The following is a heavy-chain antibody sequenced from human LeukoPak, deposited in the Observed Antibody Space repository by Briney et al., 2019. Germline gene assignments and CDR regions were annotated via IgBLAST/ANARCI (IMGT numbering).Heavy chain of an antibody. V-gene: IGHV1-18*01. CDR1: GYTFTTYS. CDR3: ARGKQGTYYEVDY. D-gene: IGHD3-22*01. J-gene: IGHJ4*02. Sequence: SVKSSRKASGYTFTTYSLRGVRHTPGQGREWMGWISSYNCKTNYAQKLQSRDTMITDTYTSTAYMELRSLRYDDTGVYYCARGKQGTYYEVDYWGQGTLVTVSS. CDR2: ISSYNCKT.